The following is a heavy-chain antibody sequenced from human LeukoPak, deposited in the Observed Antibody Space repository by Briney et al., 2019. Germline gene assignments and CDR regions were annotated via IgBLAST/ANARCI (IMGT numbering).Heavy chain of an antibody. CDR2: IYHSGSS. V-gene: IGHV4-31*03. CDR1: GRFISSNDYY. Sequence: SQTLSLTCTVSGRFISSNDYYWSWIRQHPGKGLEWIGYIYHSGSSYYNPSLKSRVTISVDTSENQFSLKLSSVTSADTAVYYCARDRSGGLGYSNYYGMDVWGQGTTVSVSS. J-gene: IGHJ6*02. D-gene: IGHD3-3*01. CDR3: ARDRSGGLGYSNYYGMDV.